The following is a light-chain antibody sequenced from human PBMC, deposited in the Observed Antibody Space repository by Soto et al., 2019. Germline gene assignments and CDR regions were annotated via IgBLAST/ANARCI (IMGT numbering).Light chain of an antibody. CDR2: EVS. J-gene: IGLJ1*01. Sequence: QSVLTQPASVSGSPGQSITISCTGTISDIGTYDYVSWYQQHPGKAPKLLIFEVSNRPSGISNRFSGSKSGTTASLTISGLQAEDDADYYCSSYTGRSTSYVFGTGTKLTVL. V-gene: IGLV2-14*01. CDR3: SSYTGRSTSYV. CDR1: ISDIGTYDY.